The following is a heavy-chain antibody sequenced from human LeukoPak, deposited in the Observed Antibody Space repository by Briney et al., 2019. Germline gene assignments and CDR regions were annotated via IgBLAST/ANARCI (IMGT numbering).Heavy chain of an antibody. V-gene: IGHV4-59*01. CDR1: GGSISDYF. CDR2: MQSNGNS. CDR3: ARDKQHSYGRYFDH. D-gene: IGHD3-16*01. Sequence: PSETPSLTCTVSGGSISDYFWTWIRKPPGKGLEWIGYMQSNGNSKYNPSLRSRVTIFIDTSKSQVALILSSVTAADTAVYYCARDKQHSYGRYFDHWGQGALVTVSS. J-gene: IGHJ4*02.